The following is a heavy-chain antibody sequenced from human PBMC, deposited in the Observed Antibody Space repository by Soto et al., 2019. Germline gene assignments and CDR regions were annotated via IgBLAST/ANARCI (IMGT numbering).Heavy chain of an antibody. CDR2: IYYSGST. Sequence: SETLSLTCTVSGGSISSGGYYWSWIRQHPGKGLEWIGYIYYSGSTYYNPSLKSRVTIPVDTSKNQFSLKLSSVTAADTAVYYCARGSRIAVAGPGWFDPWGQGTLVTVSS. CDR1: GGSISSGGYY. J-gene: IGHJ5*02. V-gene: IGHV4-31*03. CDR3: ARGSRIAVAGPGWFDP. D-gene: IGHD6-19*01.